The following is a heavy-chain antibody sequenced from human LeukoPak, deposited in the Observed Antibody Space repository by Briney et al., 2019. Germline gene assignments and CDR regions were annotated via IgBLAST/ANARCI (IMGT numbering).Heavy chain of an antibody. CDR1: GGTFISYA. CDR2: IIPIFGTA. CDR3: ARELYYYDSSGYYFLLAAFDI. J-gene: IGHJ3*02. Sequence: ASVKVSCKASGGTFISYAISWVRQAPGQGLEWMGGIIPIFGTANYAQKFQGRVTITADESTSTAYMELSSLRSEDTAVYYCARELYYYDSSGYYFLLAAFDIWGQGTMVTVSS. D-gene: IGHD3-22*01. V-gene: IGHV1-69*13.